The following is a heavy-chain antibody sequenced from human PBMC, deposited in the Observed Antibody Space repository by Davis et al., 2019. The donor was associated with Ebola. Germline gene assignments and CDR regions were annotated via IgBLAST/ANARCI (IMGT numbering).Heavy chain of an antibody. V-gene: IGHV1-69*13. Sequence: AASVKVSCKASGGTFSSYAISWVRQAPGQGLEWMGGIIPIFGTAHYAQKFQGRVTITADESTSTAYMELSSLRYEDTAVYYCARSRRPYYYGSGSGYWYFDLWGRGTLVTVSS. CDR1: GGTFSSYA. D-gene: IGHD3-10*01. CDR3: ARSRRPYYYGSGSGYWYFDL. J-gene: IGHJ2*01. CDR2: IIPIFGTA.